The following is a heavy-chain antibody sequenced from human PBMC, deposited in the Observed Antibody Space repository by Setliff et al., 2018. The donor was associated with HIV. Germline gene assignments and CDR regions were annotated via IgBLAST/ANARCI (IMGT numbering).Heavy chain of an antibody. J-gene: IGHJ2*01. Sequence: GGSLRLSCAASGLIFSSYEMNWVRQAPGKGLEWISFIGGHGSIIHYADSVKGRFTISRDNAKNSVYLQMHSLRVEDTAVYYCAKDRSGRLLPQNYWYFDLWGPGTLVTVSS. CDR2: IGGHGSII. D-gene: IGHD3-22*01. V-gene: IGHV3-48*03. CDR3: AKDRSGRLLPQNYWYFDL. CDR1: GLIFSSYE.